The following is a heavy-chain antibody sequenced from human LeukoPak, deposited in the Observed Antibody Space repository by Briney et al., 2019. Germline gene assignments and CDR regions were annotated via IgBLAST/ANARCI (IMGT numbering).Heavy chain of an antibody. V-gene: IGHV3-11*01. J-gene: IGHJ4*02. CDR1: EFTFSDYY. D-gene: IGHD6-13*01. CDR2: ISYSGDTI. Sequence: PGGSLRLSCAASEFTFSDYYMSWIRQAPGKGLEWVSYISYSGDTIYYADSVKGRFTVSRDNAKNSLYLQMNTLRAEDTAVYYCARLGIIAAAGSNDYWGQGTLVTVSS. CDR3: ARLGIIAAAGSNDY.